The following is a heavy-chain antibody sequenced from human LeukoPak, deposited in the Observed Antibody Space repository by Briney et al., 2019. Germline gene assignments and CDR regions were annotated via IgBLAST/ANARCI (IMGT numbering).Heavy chain of an antibody. J-gene: IGHJ4*02. CDR2: IYYSGST. CDR1: GGSISSSSYY. CDR3: ARQSSSSFLYYFDY. D-gene: IGHD6-6*01. Sequence: PSETLSLTCTVSGGSISSSSYYWGWIRQPPGKGLEWIVSIYYSGSTYYNPSLKSRVTISVDTSKNRFSLKLSSVTAADTAVYYCARQSSSSFLYYFDYWGQGTLVTVSS. V-gene: IGHV4-39*01.